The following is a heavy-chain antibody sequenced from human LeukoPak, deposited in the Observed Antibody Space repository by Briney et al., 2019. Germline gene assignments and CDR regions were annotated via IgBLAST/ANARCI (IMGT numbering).Heavy chain of an antibody. CDR2: ISASGSTI. V-gene: IGHV3-48*03. CDR3: ARDRGTTMVRSFDI. D-gene: IGHD4/OR15-4a*01. J-gene: IGHJ3*02. Sequence: GGSLRLSCAASGFTFSSYEMNWVRQAPGEGLGWVSYISASGSTIYYADSVKGRLTISRDNAKNSLYLQMNSLRAEDTAVYYCARDRGTTMVRSFDIWGRGTMVTVSS. CDR1: GFTFSSYE.